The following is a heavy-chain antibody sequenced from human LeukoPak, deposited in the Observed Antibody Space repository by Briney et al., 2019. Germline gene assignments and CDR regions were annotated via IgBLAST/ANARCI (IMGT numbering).Heavy chain of an antibody. Sequence: GGSLRLSCAASGFNFITYAMSWVRQAPGKGLEWVAIVSNDGSNKYYADSVKGRFTISRDNSKNTLYLQMNSLRVEDTALYYCAREFKYFYDTSGYYWNYFDYWGQGTLVTVSS. V-gene: IGHV3-30*04. CDR3: AREFKYFYDTSGYYWNYFDY. CDR2: VSNDGSNK. J-gene: IGHJ4*02. CDR1: GFNFITYA. D-gene: IGHD3-22*01.